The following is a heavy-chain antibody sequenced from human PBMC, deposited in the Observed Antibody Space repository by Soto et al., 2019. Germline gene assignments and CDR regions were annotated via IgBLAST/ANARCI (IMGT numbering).Heavy chain of an antibody. Sequence: EVHLVESGGRLVQPGGSLRLSCAASGFRFSDYSMNWVRQAPGRGLEWVSDISSSSFTIHYAASVEGRFAIARDHAKNPLYLQMNSLRAEDTSVYYCARDYNGFWSGHFDYWGQGALVTVSS. V-gene: IGHV3-48*04. CDR3: ARDYNGFWSGHFDY. CDR1: GFRFSDYS. CDR2: ISSSSFTI. J-gene: IGHJ4*02. D-gene: IGHD3-3*01.